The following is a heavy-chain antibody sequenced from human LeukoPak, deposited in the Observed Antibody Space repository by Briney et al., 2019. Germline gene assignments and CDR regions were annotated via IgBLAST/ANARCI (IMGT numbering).Heavy chain of an antibody. CDR1: GFTFSSYA. V-gene: IGHV3-23*01. D-gene: IGHD6-19*01. CDR3: AKDRSRSGWFLNWFDP. J-gene: IGHJ5*02. CDR2: ISGSGGST. Sequence: VGSLRLSCAASGFTFSSYAMSWVRQAPGKGLEWVSAISGSGGSTYYADSVKGRFTISRDNSKNTLYLQMNSLRAEDTAVYYCAKDRSRSGWFLNWFDPWGQGTLVTVSS.